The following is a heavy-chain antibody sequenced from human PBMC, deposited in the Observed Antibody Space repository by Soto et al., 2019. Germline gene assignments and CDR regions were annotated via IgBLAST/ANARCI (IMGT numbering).Heavy chain of an antibody. CDR2: ISSSSSYI. CDR3: ARGIAAAGFYYYYYMDV. Sequence: GGSLRLSCAASGFTFSSYSMNWVRQAPGKGLERVSSISSSSSYIYYADSVKGRFTISRANAKNSVYLQMNSLRAEDTAVYYCARGIAAAGFYYYYYMDVWGKGTTVTVSS. J-gene: IGHJ6*03. D-gene: IGHD6-13*01. CDR1: GFTFSSYS. V-gene: IGHV3-21*01.